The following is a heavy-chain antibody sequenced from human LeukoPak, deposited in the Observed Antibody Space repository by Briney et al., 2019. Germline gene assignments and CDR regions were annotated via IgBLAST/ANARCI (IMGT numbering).Heavy chain of an antibody. J-gene: IGHJ3*02. Sequence: GGSLRLSCAASGFTLSIYGMHWVRQAPGKGLEWVAVIWYDGSNKYNADSVKGRFTISRDNSKNTLYLQMNSLRAEDTAVYYCASSAAGEFDAFDIWGQGTMVTVSS. CDR3: ASSAAGEFDAFDI. V-gene: IGHV3-33*01. CDR1: GFTLSIYG. D-gene: IGHD6-13*01. CDR2: IWYDGSNK.